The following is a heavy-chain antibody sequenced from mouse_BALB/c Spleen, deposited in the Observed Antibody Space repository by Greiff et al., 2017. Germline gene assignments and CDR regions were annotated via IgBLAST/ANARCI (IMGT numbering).Heavy chain of an antibody. CDR1: GFTFSSFG. D-gene: IGHD3-3*01. CDR3: ARDGTRYFDY. J-gene: IGHJ2*01. V-gene: IGHV5-17*02. Sequence: EVQGVESGGGLVQPGGSRKLSCAASGFTFSSFGMHWVRQAPEKGLEWVAYISSGSSTIYYADTVKGRFTISRDNPKNTLFLQMTSLRSEDTAMYYCARDGTRYFDYWGQGTTLTVSS. CDR2: ISSGSSTI.